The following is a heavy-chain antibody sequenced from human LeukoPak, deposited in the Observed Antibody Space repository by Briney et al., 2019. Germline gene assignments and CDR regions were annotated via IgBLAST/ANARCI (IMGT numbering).Heavy chain of an antibody. V-gene: IGHV3-30*02. D-gene: IGHD2-8*02. CDR2: IWSDGNNR. CDR3: AKDPGASVSGFYMDV. CDR1: GFTFRNYG. J-gene: IGHJ6*03. Sequence: GGSLRLSCAASGFTFRNYGRHWVRQATGKGLEWVSFIWSDGNNRFYADSVKGRFTISRDNSKNMLYLQMDTLRAEDTALYYCAKDPGASVSGFYMDVWGKGTTVIVSS.